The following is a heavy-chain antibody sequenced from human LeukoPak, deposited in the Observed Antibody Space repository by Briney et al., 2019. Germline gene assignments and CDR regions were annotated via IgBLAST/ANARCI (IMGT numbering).Heavy chain of an antibody. CDR2: ISSSSSYI. V-gene: IGHV3-21*01. D-gene: IGHD5-18*01. Sequence: PGGSLRLSCAASGFTFSSYSMNWVRQAPGKGLEWVSSISSSSSYIYYADSVKGRFTISRDNAKNSLYLQMNSLRAEDTAVYYCAREDVDTAMVYVYYFDYWGQGTLVTVSS. CDR1: GFTFSSYS. CDR3: AREDVDTAMVYVYYFDY. J-gene: IGHJ4*02.